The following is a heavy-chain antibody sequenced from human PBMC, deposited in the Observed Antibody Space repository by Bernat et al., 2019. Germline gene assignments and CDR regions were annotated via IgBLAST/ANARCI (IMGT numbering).Heavy chain of an antibody. Sequence: QVQLQESGPGLVKPSQTLSLTYTVSGGSISSGGYYWSWIRQHPGKGLEWIGYIYYSGSTYYNPSLKSRVTISVDTSKNQFSLKLSSVTAADTAVYYCARAPREDCGDYPPLDPWGQGTLVTVSS. CDR2: IYYSGST. J-gene: IGHJ5*02. CDR1: GGSISSGGYY. CDR3: ARAPREDCGDYPPLDP. D-gene: IGHD4-17*01. V-gene: IGHV4-31*03.